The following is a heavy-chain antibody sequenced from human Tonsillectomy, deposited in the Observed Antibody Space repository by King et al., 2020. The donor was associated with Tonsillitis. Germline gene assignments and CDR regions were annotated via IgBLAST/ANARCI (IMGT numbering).Heavy chain of an antibody. V-gene: IGHV3-66*01. Sequence: VQLVESGGGLVQPGGSLRLSCAASGFTVSSNYMSWVRQAPGKGLEWVSVIYSGGSTYYADSVKGRFTISRDNSKNTLYLQMNSLRAEDTAVYYCARDSQMVIYDAFDIWGQGTMVTVSS. J-gene: IGHJ3*02. CDR3: ARDSQMVIYDAFDI. CDR1: GFTVSSNY. D-gene: IGHD3-22*01. CDR2: IYSGGST.